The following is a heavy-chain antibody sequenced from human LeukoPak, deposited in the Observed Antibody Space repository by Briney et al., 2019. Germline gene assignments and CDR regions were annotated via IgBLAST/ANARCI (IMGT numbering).Heavy chain of an antibody. CDR3: ARDKSSGWYGRRFGDAFDI. J-gene: IGHJ3*02. CDR1: GFTFSSYW. D-gene: IGHD6-19*01. CDR2: IKQDGSEK. Sequence: PGGPLRLSCAASGFTFSSYWMSWVRQAPGKGLEWVANIKQDGSEKYYVDSVKGRFTISRDNSKNTLYLQMNSLRAEDTAVYYCARDKSSGWYGRRFGDAFDIWGQGTMVTVSS. V-gene: IGHV3-7*01.